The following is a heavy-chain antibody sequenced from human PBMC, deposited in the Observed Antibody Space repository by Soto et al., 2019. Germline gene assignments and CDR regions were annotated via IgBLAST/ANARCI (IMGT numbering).Heavy chain of an antibody. J-gene: IGHJ3*02. D-gene: IGHD2-2*01. V-gene: IGHV3-23*01. CDR2: ISGSGGST. CDR1: GFTFSSYA. Sequence: EVQLLESGGGLVQPGGSLRLSCAASGFTFSSYAMSWVRQAPGKGLEWVSAISGSGGSTYYADSVKGRFTISRDNSNNTLYLQMNSLRAEDTAVYYCAKVTVIVVVPAAPGAFDIWGQGTMVTVSS. CDR3: AKVTVIVVVPAAPGAFDI.